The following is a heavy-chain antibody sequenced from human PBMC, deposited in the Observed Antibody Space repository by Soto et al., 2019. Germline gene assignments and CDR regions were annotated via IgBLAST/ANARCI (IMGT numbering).Heavy chain of an antibody. V-gene: IGHV4-39*01. Sequence: SETLSLTCTVSGGSMSSNTYSWGWIRQPPGKGLEWIGSIYYSGITYYNPSLRSRVSISIDTSKKQLSLKLKSVTAADTAVYYCARHSTIIVVVTAIPSYFDYWGQGPLVTVSS. J-gene: IGHJ4*02. D-gene: IGHD2-21*02. CDR3: ARHSTIIVVVTAIPSYFDY. CDR1: GGSMSSNTYS. CDR2: IYYSGIT.